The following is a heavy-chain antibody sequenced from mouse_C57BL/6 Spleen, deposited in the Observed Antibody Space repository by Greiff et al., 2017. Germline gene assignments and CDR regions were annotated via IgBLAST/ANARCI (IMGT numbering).Heavy chain of an antibody. CDR1: GFTFSSYA. V-gene: IGHV5-9-1*02. Sequence: EVQLVESGEGLVKPGGSLKLSCAASGFTFSSYAMSWVRQTPEKRLEWVAYISSGGDYIYYADTVKGRFTISRDNARNTLYLQMSSLKSEDTAMYYCTRGRSSYGYFDVWGTGTTVTVSS. D-gene: IGHD1-1*01. CDR2: ISSGGDYI. J-gene: IGHJ1*03. CDR3: TRGRSSYGYFDV.